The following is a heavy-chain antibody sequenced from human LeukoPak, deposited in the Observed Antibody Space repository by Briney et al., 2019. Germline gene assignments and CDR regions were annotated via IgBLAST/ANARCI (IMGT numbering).Heavy chain of an antibody. CDR1: GGSISSGFYS. D-gene: IGHD2-21*01. Sequence: SSETLSLTCAVSGGSISSGFYSWSWIRQPPGKGLEWIGYIYHSGSTYYNPSLKSRVTISVDRSKNQFSLKLSSVTAADTAVYYCARGDPNAFDIWGQGTMVTVSS. CDR2: IYHSGST. CDR3: ARGDPNAFDI. J-gene: IGHJ3*02. V-gene: IGHV4-30-2*01.